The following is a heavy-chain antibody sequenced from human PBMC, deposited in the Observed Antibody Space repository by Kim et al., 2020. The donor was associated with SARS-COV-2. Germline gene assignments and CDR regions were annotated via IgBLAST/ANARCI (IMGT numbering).Heavy chain of an antibody. CDR2: IYYSGST. V-gene: IGHV4-31*03. J-gene: IGHJ6*02. CDR1: GGSISSGGYY. Sequence: SETLSLTCTVSGGSISSGGYYWSWIRQHPGKGLEWIGYIYYSGSTYYNPSLKSRVTISVDTSKNQFSLKLSSVTAADTAVYYCARDGTPRGMDVWGQGTTVTVSS. CDR3: ARDGTPRGMDV.